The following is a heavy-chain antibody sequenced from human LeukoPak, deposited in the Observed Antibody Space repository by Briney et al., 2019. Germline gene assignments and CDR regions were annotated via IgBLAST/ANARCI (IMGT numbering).Heavy chain of an antibody. D-gene: IGHD3-10*01. CDR3: AKGGFGELLISSGFDY. CDR2: ISSSSSSYSYT. CDR1: GFTFSSYS. Sequence: GGSLRLSCAASGFTFSSYSMHWVRQAPGKGLEWVSSISSSSSSYSYTYYADSVKGRFTISRDNAKNSLLLQMNSLRAEDTALYYCAKGGFGELLISSGFDYWGQGTLVTVSS. J-gene: IGHJ4*02. V-gene: IGHV3-21*04.